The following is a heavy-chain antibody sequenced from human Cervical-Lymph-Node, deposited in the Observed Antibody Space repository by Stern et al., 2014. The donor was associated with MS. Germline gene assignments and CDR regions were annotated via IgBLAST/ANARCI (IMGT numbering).Heavy chain of an antibody. J-gene: IGHJ4*02. D-gene: IGHD6-19*01. CDR3: ARGSDWYPLDY. CDR2: ISFDGAKT. Sequence: VQLEEYGGGVVKPGRSLRLSWSPSGFAFSTYGMHWVRQAPGKGLEWVALISFDGAKTYYADSVKGRFTISRDNPKNTLYLQMKSLRGEDTAVYYCARGSDWYPLDYWGQGTLVTVSS. CDR1: GFAFSTYG. V-gene: IGHV3-30*03.